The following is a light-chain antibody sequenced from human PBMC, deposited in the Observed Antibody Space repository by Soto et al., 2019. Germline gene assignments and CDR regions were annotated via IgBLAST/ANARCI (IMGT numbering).Light chain of an antibody. J-gene: IGLJ3*02. CDR1: SSDVGAYNY. Sequence: QSALTQPPSASGSPGQSVTISCTGTSSDVGAYNYVSWYQQHPGKAPKLMIYDVSKRPSGVPDRFSGSKSGNTASLTVSGLQGDDEADYYCSSYAGSSWVFGGGTQLTVL. CDR3: SSYAGSSWV. CDR2: DVS. V-gene: IGLV2-8*01.